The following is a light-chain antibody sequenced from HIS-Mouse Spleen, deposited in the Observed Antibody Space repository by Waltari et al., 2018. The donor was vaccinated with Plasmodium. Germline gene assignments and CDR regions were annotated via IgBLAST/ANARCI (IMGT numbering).Light chain of an antibody. Sequence: SYELTQPPSVSVSPGQPARITCSGDALQKQSASWYQQKPGQAPVLVIYKDSDRPSGIPERFSGSSSGTTVTLTISGVQAEDEADYYCQSADSSGTYRVFGGGTKLTVL. V-gene: IGLV3-25*03. J-gene: IGLJ2*01. CDR1: ALQKQS. CDR3: QSADSSGTYRV. CDR2: KDS.